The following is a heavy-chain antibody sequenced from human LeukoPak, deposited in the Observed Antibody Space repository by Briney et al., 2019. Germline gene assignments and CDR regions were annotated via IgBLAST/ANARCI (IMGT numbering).Heavy chain of an antibody. J-gene: IGHJ2*01. Sequence: PSETLSLTCAVYGGSFSGYYWSWIRQPPGKGLEWIGEINHGGSTNYNPSLKSRVTISVDTSKNQFSLKLSSVTAADTAVYYCARGAKLDYWHFDLWGRGTLVTVSS. CDR1: GGSFSGYY. CDR2: INHGGST. CDR3: ARGAKLDYWHFDL. V-gene: IGHV4-34*01. D-gene: IGHD1-1*01.